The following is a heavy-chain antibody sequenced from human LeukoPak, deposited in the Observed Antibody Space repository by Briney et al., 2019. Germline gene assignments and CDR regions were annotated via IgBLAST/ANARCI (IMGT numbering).Heavy chain of an antibody. V-gene: IGHV2-5*02. CDR2: IYWDDDK. D-gene: IGHD3-10*01. CDR3: AHSGVVWFGHFDY. CDR1: TGSVSSSSYW. Sequence: TLSLTCTVSTGSVSSSSYWWGWVRQPPGRALEWLALIYWDDDKRYSPSLKSRLTITKDTSKNQVVLTMANMEPVDTATYYCAHSGVVWFGHFDYWGQGILVTVSS. J-gene: IGHJ4*02.